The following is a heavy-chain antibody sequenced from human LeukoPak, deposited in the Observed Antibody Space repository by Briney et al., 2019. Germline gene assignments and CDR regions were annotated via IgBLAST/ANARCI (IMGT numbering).Heavy chain of an antibody. V-gene: IGHV4-59*01. CDR2: IYYSGRT. Sequence: SETLSLTCTVSGGSISSYYWSWIRQPPGKGLEWIGYIYYSGRTNYNPSLKSRVTISVDTSKNQFSLKLSSVTAADTAVYYCARAPDYFDYWGQGTLVTVSS. J-gene: IGHJ4*02. CDR3: ARAPDYFDY. CDR1: GGSISSYY.